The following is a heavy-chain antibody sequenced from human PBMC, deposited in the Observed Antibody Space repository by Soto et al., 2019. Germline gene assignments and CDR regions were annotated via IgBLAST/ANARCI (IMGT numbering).Heavy chain of an antibody. CDR1: GFSLTTSPVG. V-gene: IGHV2-5*02. Sequence: QITLKESGPTLVKPTQTLTLTCTFSGFSLTTSPVGVGWISQPPGKALECLALIYWDDDKRYSPSLKSRLTITKDTSKNQVVLTMTDMDPVDTDTYYCAHRRAMGSNWNYGDFDYWGQGTVVTVSS. CDR3: AHRRAMGSNWNYGDFDY. D-gene: IGHD1-7*01. J-gene: IGHJ4*02. CDR2: IYWDDDK.